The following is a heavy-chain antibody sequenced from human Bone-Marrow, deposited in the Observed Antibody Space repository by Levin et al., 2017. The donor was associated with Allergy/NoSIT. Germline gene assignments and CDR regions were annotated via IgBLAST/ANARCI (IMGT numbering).Heavy chain of an antibody. V-gene: IGHV3-53*01. CDR2: IYSGDDT. J-gene: IGHJ4*02. CDR1: GFTVGNHY. CDR3: TKRGFTLGSSLTY. D-gene: IGHD1-26*01. Sequence: GESLKISCAASGFTVGNHYMSWVRQAPGKGLEWVSLIYSGDDTFYADSVRGRFTISRDSSKNTLFLQMNSLRAEDTAVYYCTKRGFTLGSSLTYWGQGALVTVSS.